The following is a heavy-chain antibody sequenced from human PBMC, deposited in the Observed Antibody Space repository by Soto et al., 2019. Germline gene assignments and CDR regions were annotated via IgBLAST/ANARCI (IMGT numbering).Heavy chain of an antibody. J-gene: IGHJ6*03. CDR1: GGSISSYY. D-gene: IGHD3-3*01. CDR3: ARGGITIFGVVIIPSYYMDV. Sequence: SETLSLTCTVSGGSISSYYWSWIRQPPGKGLEWIGYIYYSGSTNYNPSLKSRVTISVDTSKNQFSLKLSFVTVADTAVYYFARGGITIFGVVIIPSYYMDVWGKGTTVTVSS. CDR2: IYYSGST. V-gene: IGHV4-59*01.